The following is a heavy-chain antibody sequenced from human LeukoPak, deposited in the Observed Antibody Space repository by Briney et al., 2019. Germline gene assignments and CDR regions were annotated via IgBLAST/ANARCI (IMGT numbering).Heavy chain of an antibody. CDR3: AKRGGSSTSCYGGDYYFDY. Sequence: GGSLRLSCAASGFTFSSYAMSCVRPAPGKGLEWVSAISSSGGGTYYADSVTGRFTISRDNSKNTLYLQMNSLRDEDTAVHYCAKRGGSSTSCYGGDYYFDYWGQGTLVTVSS. CDR2: ISSSGGGT. V-gene: IGHV3-23*01. D-gene: IGHD2-2*01. CDR1: GFTFSSYA. J-gene: IGHJ4*02.